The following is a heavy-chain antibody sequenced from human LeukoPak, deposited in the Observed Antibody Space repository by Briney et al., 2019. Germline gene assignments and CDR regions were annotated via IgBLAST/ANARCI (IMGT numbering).Heavy chain of an antibody. V-gene: IGHV4-4*07. CDR2: ISGSGTI. Sequence: SETLSLTCTVSGGSINSYWSWIRQPAGKGLEWIGRISGSGTITYNPALQSRLSISIDTSKNQFSLKLMSVTAADTAVYYCAKDSGTTGEVKFDPWGQGTLVTVSS. CDR3: AKDSGTTGEVKFDP. CDR1: GGSINSY. D-gene: IGHD3-10*01. J-gene: IGHJ5*02.